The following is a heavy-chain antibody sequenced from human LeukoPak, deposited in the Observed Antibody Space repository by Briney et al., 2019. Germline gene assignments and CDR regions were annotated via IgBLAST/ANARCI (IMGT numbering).Heavy chain of an antibody. CDR2: ISTPHNLI. D-gene: IGHD3-22*01. J-gene: IGHJ4*02. CDR1: GFTVTDYY. CDR3: AREQWFRWEY. Sequence: PGGSLRLSCAASGFTVTDYYMNWIRRAPGNGLEWVSYISTPHNLIKYADSVKGRFTISMDSGKNSVHLQLNSLRAEDTAVYYCAREQWFRWEYWGQGVLVTVSS. V-gene: IGHV3-11*01.